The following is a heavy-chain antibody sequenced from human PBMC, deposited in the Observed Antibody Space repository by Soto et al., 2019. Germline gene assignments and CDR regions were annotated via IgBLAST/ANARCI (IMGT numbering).Heavy chain of an antibody. CDR2: ISGSGATT. CDR3: AKRHPGSGDYYGMDV. Sequence: GGSLRLSCAASGFSFSSAWMNWVRQAPGKGLERVSAISGSGATTYYADSVKGRFTISRDNSKNTLYLQMNSLRGEDTAVYYCAKRHPGSGDYYGMDVWGQGTTVTVSS. CDR1: GFSFSSAW. J-gene: IGHJ6*02. V-gene: IGHV3-23*01. D-gene: IGHD3-10*01.